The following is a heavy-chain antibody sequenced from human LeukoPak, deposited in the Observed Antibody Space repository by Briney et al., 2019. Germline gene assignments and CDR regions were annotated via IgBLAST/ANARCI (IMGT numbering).Heavy chain of an antibody. J-gene: IGHJ6*02. Sequence: GGSLRLSCAASGFTFSSYWMSWVRQAPGKGLEWVANIKQDGSEKYYVDSAKGRFTISRDNAKNSLYLQMNSLRAEDTAVYYCAREGGVVVAASLYYYYGMDVWGQGTTVTVSS. V-gene: IGHV3-7*01. D-gene: IGHD2-15*01. CDR2: IKQDGSEK. CDR3: AREGGVVVAASLYYYYGMDV. CDR1: GFTFSSYW.